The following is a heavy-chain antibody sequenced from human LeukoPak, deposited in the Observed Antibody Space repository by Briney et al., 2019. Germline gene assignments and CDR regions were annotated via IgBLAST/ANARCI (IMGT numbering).Heavy chain of an antibody. CDR3: AKDKGSGTYPPY. J-gene: IGHJ4*02. V-gene: IGHV3-23*01. D-gene: IGHD1-26*01. CDR2: ISGSGGST. Sequence: GASLRLSCAASGFTFSSFALSWVRQGPGKGLEWVSGISGSGGSTYYADSVKGRFTISRDNSNNRLCLQMNSLRAEDTAVYYCAKDKGSGTYPPYWGQGTLVTVSS. CDR1: GFTFSSFA.